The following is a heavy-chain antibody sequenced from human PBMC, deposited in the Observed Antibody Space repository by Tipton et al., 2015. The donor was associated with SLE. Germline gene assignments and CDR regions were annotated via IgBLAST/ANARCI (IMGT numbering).Heavy chain of an antibody. J-gene: IGHJ2*01. CDR3: ARSAGATRPHWYFDV. CDR1: GDSISSSTYY. CDR2: VYYTGNT. V-gene: IGHV4-39*07. Sequence: TLSPTCIVSGDSISSSTYYWGWIRQPPGKGLEWVGTVYYTGNTFYNPSVKSRVTISLDTSKKQVSLKLSSVSAADTAVYYCARSAGATRPHWYFDVWGRGSLVTVSS. D-gene: IGHD5-12*01.